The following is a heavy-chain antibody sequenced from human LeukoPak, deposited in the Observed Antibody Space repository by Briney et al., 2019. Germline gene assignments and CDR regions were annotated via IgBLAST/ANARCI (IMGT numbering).Heavy chain of an antibody. Sequence: GGSLRLSCAASGFTFSSSAMSWVRQAPGKGLEWVSAISGSDGRTYYADSVKGRFTISTDNSKNTLYLQMNSLRAEDTAVYYCARANTVIVADYYFDYWGQGTLVTVSS. CDR3: ARANTVIVADYYFDY. J-gene: IGHJ4*02. CDR2: ISGSDGRT. D-gene: IGHD3-22*01. CDR1: GFTFSSSA. V-gene: IGHV3-23*01.